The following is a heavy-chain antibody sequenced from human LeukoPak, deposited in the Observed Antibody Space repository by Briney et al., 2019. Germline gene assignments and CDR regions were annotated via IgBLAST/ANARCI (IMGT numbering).Heavy chain of an antibody. D-gene: IGHD6-19*01. CDR3: AKDEGSGWYYFDY. CDR2: ISGSGGST. Sequence: PGGSLRLSCAASGFTFSTYPMSWVRQAPGKGLEWVSGISGSGGSTYYAYSVKGRFTISRDISKNTLYLQMNSLRAEDTAVYYCAKDEGSGWYYFDYWGQGSLVTVSS. J-gene: IGHJ4*02. CDR1: GFTFSTYP. V-gene: IGHV3-23*01.